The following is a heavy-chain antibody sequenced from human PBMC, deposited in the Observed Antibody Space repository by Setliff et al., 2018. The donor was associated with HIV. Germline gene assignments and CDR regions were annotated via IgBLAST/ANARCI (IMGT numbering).Heavy chain of an antibody. CDR3: TTVHYCSSSRCYIIDY. V-gene: IGHV3-15*01. D-gene: IGHD2-2*02. Sequence: KTGGSLRLSCAASGFTFSNAWMNWVRQAPGKGLEWVGRIKSKTDGWTTDYAAPVKGRFTISRDDSKNTLYLQMNSLKTEDTAVYYCTTVHYCSSSRCYIIDYWGQGTLVTVSS. CDR1: GFTFSNAW. CDR2: IKSKTDGWTT. J-gene: IGHJ4*02.